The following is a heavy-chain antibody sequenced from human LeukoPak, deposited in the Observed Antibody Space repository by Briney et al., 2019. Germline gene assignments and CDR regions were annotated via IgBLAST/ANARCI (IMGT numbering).Heavy chain of an antibody. D-gene: IGHD3-9*01. J-gene: IGHJ4*02. CDR3: ARVQGGAWVYDILTGLDY. CDR1: GGTFSSYA. CDR2: IIPIFGTA. V-gene: IGHV1-69*01. Sequence: ASVTVSCKASGGTFSSYAISWVRQAPGQGLEWMGGIIPIFGTANYAQKFQGRVTITADESTSTAYMELSSLRSEDTAAYYCARVQGGAWVYDILTGLDYWGQGTLVTVSS.